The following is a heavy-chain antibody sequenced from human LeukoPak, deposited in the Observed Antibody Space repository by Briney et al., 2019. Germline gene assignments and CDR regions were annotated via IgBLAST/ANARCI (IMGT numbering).Heavy chain of an antibody. CDR1: GGTFSSYA. CDR2: ISPYNGNT. J-gene: IGHJ4*02. D-gene: IGHD1-26*01. Sequence: ASVKVSCKASGGTFSSYAISWVRQAPGRGLEWMGWISPYNGNTNYAQKLQGRVTMTTDTPTSTAYMELRSLRSDDTAVYYCARDRIVGAIGEFDYWGQGTLVTVSS. V-gene: IGHV1-18*01. CDR3: ARDRIVGAIGEFDY.